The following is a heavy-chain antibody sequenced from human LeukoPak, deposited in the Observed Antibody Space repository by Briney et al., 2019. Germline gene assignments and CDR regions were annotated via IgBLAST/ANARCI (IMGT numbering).Heavy chain of an antibody. CDR2: ISHDGTKR. CDR3: ARGAKQTAVTLEAFRS. Sequence: GKSLRLSCTTSGFSFSDYGLHWLRQAPGKGLEWLGLISHDGTKRFYADSVRGRFVISRDTSRRTVYLQLDSLRAEDTSLYFCARGAKQTAVTLEAFRSWGPGTLVTVYS. CDR1: GFSFSDYG. V-gene: IGHV3-30*03. D-gene: IGHD4-17*01. J-gene: IGHJ5*02.